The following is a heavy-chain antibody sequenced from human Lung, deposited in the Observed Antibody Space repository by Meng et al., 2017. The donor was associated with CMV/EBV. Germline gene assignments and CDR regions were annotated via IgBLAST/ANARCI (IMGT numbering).Heavy chain of an antibody. Sequence: LXXSVSGGSISSGGYYWSWIRHHPGKGLEWIGYIYYTGSTFYNPSLRSRVTISVDTSTDQFSLKLNSVTAADTAVYYCARDLRVRGSGSYYNSPQNAFDIWGQGXLVTVSS. D-gene: IGHD3-10*01. J-gene: IGHJ3*02. CDR2: IYYTGST. V-gene: IGHV4-31*02. CDR3: ARDLRVRGSGSYYNSPQNAFDI. CDR1: GGSISSGGYY.